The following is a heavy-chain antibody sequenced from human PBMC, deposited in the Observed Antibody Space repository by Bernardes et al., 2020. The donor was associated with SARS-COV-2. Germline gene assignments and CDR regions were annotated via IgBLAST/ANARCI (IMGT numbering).Heavy chain of an antibody. D-gene: IGHD4-17*01. J-gene: IGHJ4*02. V-gene: IGHV4-39*01. CDR2: IYYSGTT. CDR1: GGSIGSSLYY. CDR3: ARQRRVSTVIRDYFDY. Sequence: SEPLSLICTVSGGSIGSSLYYWGWLRQPPGKGLEWIGSIYYSGTTFYSPSLKSRVTISIDTSMNQFSLKLTSVTAADTAVYYCARQRRVSTVIRDYFDYWGQGTLVTVSS.